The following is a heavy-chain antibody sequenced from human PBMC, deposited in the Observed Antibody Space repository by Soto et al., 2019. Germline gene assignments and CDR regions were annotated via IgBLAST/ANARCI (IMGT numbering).Heavy chain of an antibody. D-gene: IGHD4-17*01. CDR3: AHMTTVTTFDS. V-gene: IGHV3-74*01. CDR2: INSDGSRT. Sequence: PGGSLRLSCAASGFTFTDYWTHWVRQAPGKGLVWVSRINSDGSRTSYADSVTGRFTISRDNAKNTLYLQMNSLRVEDTALYYCAHMTTVTTFDSWGQGTLVTVSS. CDR1: GFTFTDYW. J-gene: IGHJ4*02.